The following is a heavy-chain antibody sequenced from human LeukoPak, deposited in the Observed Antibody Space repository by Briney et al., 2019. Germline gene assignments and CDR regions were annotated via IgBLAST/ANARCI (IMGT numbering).Heavy chain of an antibody. J-gene: IGHJ4*02. D-gene: IGHD4-17*01. CDR2: ISGGGDNT. V-gene: IGHV3-23*01. CDR1: GFPFSRFA. CDR3: ARDHTVTSGYFDH. Sequence: GGSLRLSCAASGFPFSRFALSWVRQTPGRRLEWVAGISGGGDNTYYADSMRGRITISRDNSKNTLYLLMKSLRDEDTAVYHCARDHTVTSGYFDHWGQGMLVTVSS.